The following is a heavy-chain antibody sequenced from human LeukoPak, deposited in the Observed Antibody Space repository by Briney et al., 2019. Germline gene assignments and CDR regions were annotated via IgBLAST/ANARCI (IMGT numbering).Heavy chain of an antibody. Sequence: SETLSLTCTVAGDSICSYYWTWIPQPAGKGREWISRIDTTGSTNYNPTRNSRVTMSVDTSKKHFSLKLSSVTAADTAVYYCAIQRAVAGKARFDYWGQGTLVTVSS. CDR1: GDSICSYY. V-gene: IGHV4-4*07. CDR2: IDTTGST. D-gene: IGHD6-19*01. J-gene: IGHJ4*02. CDR3: AIQRAVAGKARFDY.